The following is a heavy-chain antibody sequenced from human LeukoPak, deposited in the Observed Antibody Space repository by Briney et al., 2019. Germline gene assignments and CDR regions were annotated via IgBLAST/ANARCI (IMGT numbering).Heavy chain of an antibody. CDR2: IYPGDSDT. CDR1: GYTFTTYW. J-gene: IGHJ3*02. CDR3: ARGHCSSTSCSGDAFDI. D-gene: IGHD2-2*01. V-gene: IGHV5-51*01. Sequence: GESLKISCKGSGYTFTTYWIAWVRQMPGKGLEWMGIIYPGDSDTRYSRSFQGQVTISADNSVSVDSMQWSRLKASDTAMYYCARGHCSSTSCSGDAFDIWGRGTMITVSS.